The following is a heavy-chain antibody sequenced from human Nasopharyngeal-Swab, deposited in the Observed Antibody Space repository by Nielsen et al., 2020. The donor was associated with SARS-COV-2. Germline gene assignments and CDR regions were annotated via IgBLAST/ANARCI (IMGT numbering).Heavy chain of an antibody. V-gene: IGHV3-7*05. Sequence: GGSLRLSCAASGFTFSTYWMSWVRQAPGKGLEWVANIKQDGSEKYYVDSVKGRFTISRDNAKNSLYLQMNSLRAEDTAVYYCAKGPIQLWFFDYWGQGTLVTVSS. D-gene: IGHD5-18*01. CDR2: IKQDGSEK. CDR1: GFTFSTYW. CDR3: AKGPIQLWFFDY. J-gene: IGHJ4*02.